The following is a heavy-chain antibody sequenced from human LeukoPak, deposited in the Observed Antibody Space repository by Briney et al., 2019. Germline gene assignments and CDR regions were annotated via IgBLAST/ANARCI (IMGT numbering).Heavy chain of an antibody. V-gene: IGHV3-30*03. CDR1: GFTFSSFG. CDR3: GRLMGGYDSYFYGMDV. Sequence: PGRSLRLSCAASGFTFSSFGMHWVRQAPGKGLEWVAVISYDGSNKYYADSVKGRFTMSRDNSQNTLYLQMNSLRLEDTAVYYCGRLMGGYDSYFYGMDVWGQRTTVTVSS. J-gene: IGHJ6*02. CDR2: ISYDGSNK. D-gene: IGHD5-12*01.